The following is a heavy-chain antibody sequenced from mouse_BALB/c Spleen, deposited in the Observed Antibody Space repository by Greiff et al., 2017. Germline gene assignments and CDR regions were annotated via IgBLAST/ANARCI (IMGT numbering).Heavy chain of an antibody. J-gene: IGHJ3*01. D-gene: IGHD2-1*01. CDR1: GFNIKDTY. CDR3: APYGNYEFAY. CDR2: IDPANGNT. V-gene: IGHV14-3*02. Sequence: EVQGVESGAELVKPGASVKLSCTASGFNIKDTYMHWVKQRPEQGLEWIGRIDPANGNTKYDPKFQGKATITADTSSNTAYLQLSSLTSEDTAVYYCAPYGNYEFAYWGQGTLVTVSA.